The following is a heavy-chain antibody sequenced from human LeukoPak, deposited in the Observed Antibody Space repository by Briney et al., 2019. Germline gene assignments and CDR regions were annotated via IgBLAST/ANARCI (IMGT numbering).Heavy chain of an antibody. J-gene: IGHJ4*02. Sequence: PGGSLRLSCTASGFAFDEHGMSWVRQVPGKGLEWVSGINWSGGSIGYADPLRGRLTISRDNAKNSLYLQMDSLRAEDTALYYCARAPITSPFYFDYWGQGTLVTVSS. D-gene: IGHD2-2*01. CDR2: INWSGGSI. CDR3: ARAPITSPFYFDY. V-gene: IGHV3-20*04. CDR1: GFAFDEHG.